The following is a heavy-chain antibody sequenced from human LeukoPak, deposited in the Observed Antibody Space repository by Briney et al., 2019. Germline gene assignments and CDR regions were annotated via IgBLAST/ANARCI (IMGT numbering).Heavy chain of an antibody. D-gene: IGHD7-27*01. CDR3: ARDKVSGDGDAFDI. CDR2: IYYSGST. CDR1: GGSISSGGYY. Sequence: SETLSLTCTVSGGSISSGGYYWSWIRQHPGKGLEWIGYIYYSGSTYYNPSLKSRVTISVDTSKNQFSLKLSSVTAADTAVYYCARDKVSGDGDAFDIWGHGTMVTVSS. J-gene: IGHJ3*02. V-gene: IGHV4-31*03.